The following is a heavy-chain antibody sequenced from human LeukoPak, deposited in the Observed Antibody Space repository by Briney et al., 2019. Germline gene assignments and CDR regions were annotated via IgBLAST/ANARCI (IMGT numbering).Heavy chain of an antibody. Sequence: PGGTLRLSCAASGFTFSSYAMSWVRQAPGKGLEWVSAISGSGGSTYYADSVKGRFTISRDNSKNTLYLQMNSLRAEDTAVYYCAKDQGRYGSGNYYFDYWGQGTLVTVSS. CDR1: GFTFSSYA. CDR3: AKDQGRYGSGNYYFDY. V-gene: IGHV3-23*01. J-gene: IGHJ4*02. D-gene: IGHD3-10*01. CDR2: ISGSGGST.